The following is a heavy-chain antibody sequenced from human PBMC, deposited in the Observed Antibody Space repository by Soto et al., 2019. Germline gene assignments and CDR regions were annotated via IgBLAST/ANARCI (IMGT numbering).Heavy chain of an antibody. V-gene: IGHV3-30*18. J-gene: IGHJ6*02. CDR3: AKVFEPGTTYDYYYYGMDV. CDR1: GFTFSSYG. Sequence: GGSLRLSCAASGFTFSSYGMHWVRQAPGKGLEWVAVISYDGRNKYYADSVKGRFTISRDNSKNTLYLKMNSLRAEDTAVYYCAKVFEPGTTYDYYYYGMDVWGQGTTVTVSS. CDR2: ISYDGRNK. D-gene: IGHD1-7*01.